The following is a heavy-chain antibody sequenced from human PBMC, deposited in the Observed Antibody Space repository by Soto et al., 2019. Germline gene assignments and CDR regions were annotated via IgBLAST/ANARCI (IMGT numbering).Heavy chain of an antibody. CDR2: VFYGGT. V-gene: IGHV4-61*01. D-gene: IGHD3-16*01. CDR3: ESYRGALYFES. Sequence: SETLSLTCTVSGGSVSSGSYYWSWIRQPPGKGLEWLGYVFYGGTDYNPSLGGRVSMSVETSKSQFSLKLTSVTVADTAVYYFESYRGALYFESWGPGIMVTVSS. J-gene: IGHJ4*02. CDR1: GGSVSSGSYY.